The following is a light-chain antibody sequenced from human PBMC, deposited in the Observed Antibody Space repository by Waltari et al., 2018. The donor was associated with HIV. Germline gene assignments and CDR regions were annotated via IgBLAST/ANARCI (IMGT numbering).Light chain of an antibody. CDR2: DVT. J-gene: IGLJ2*01. CDR1: SSDVGAYNY. CDR3: SSYADSDTPVV. Sequence: SALAQPPSASGSAGQSVTISCTGTSSDVGAYNYVSWYQQHPGKSPKLIIYDVTKRPSGVPDRFSGSKSGNTASLTVSGLQGEDEADYYCSSYADSDTPVVFGGGTKLTVL. V-gene: IGLV2-8*01.